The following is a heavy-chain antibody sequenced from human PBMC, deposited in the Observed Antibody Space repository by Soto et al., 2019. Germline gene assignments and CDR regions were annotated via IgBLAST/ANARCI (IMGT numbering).Heavy chain of an antibody. CDR3: ARRGGRYYYGMDV. Sequence: KFQGRVTITRDTSASTAYMELSSLRSEDTAVYYCARRGGRYYYGMDVWGQGTTVTVSS. V-gene: IGHV1-3*01. J-gene: IGHJ6*02.